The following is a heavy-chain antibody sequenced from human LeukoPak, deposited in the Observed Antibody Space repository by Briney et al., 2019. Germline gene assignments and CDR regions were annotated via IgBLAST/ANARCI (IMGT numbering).Heavy chain of an antibody. Sequence: ASVKVSCKASGYTFTSYYMHWVRQARGQGLEWMGIINPSGGSTSYAQKFQGRVTMTRDTSTSTVYMELSSLRSEDTAVYYCARSSGIAVAEGPYYFDYWGQGTLVTVYS. CDR1: GYTFTSYY. J-gene: IGHJ4*02. CDR3: ARSSGIAVAEGPYYFDY. V-gene: IGHV1-46*01. CDR2: INPSGGST. D-gene: IGHD6-19*01.